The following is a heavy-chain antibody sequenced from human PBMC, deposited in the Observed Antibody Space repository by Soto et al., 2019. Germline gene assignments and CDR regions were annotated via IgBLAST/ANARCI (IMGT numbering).Heavy chain of an antibody. V-gene: IGHV1-24*01. D-gene: IGHD6-19*01. CDR2: FDPEDGET. CDR3: ARDMGKYSSGWYFDY. CDR1: GYTLTELS. Sequence: ASVKVSCKVSGYTLTELSMHWVRQAPGKGLEWMGGFDPEDGETIYAQKFQGRVTMTEDTSTDTAYMELSGLRSDDTAVYYCARDMGKYSSGWYFDYWGQGTLVTVSS. J-gene: IGHJ4*02.